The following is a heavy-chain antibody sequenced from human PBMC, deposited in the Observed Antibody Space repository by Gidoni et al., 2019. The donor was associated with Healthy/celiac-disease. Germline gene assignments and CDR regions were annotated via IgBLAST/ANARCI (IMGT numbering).Heavy chain of an antibody. CDR2: TNPSGGST. CDR1: GYTFTRYY. Sequence: QVQLVQSGAEVKKPGAAVKVSCKASGYTFTRYYMHWVRQAPGQGLEWMGITNPSGGSTSYAQKFQGRVTMTRDTSTSTVYMELSSLRSEDTAVYYCARAPDPESSSVYFQHWGQGTLVTVSS. J-gene: IGHJ1*01. V-gene: IGHV1-46*01. CDR3: ARAPDPESSSVYFQH. D-gene: IGHD1-26*01.